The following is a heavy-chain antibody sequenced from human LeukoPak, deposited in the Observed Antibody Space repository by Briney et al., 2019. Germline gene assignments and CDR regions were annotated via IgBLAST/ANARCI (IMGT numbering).Heavy chain of an antibody. V-gene: IGHV1-2*02. CDR2: INPNSGGT. J-gene: IGHJ6*02. D-gene: IGHD4-11*01. CDR1: GYTFTGYY. CDR3: ARDLTVTTQPKPHYGMDV. Sequence: VASVKVSCKASGYTFTGYYMHWVRQAPGQGREWMGWINPNSGGTNYAQKFQGRVTMTRDTSISTAYTELSRLRSDDTAVYYCARDLTVTTQPKPHYGMDVWGQGTTVTVSS.